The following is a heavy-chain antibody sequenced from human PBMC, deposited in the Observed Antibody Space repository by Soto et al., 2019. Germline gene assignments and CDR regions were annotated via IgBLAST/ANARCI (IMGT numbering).Heavy chain of an antibody. V-gene: IGHV4-31*03. D-gene: IGHD5-12*01. Sequence: SETLSLTCTVSGGSIISGGYYFICIRQHPGKGLELIGYIYYSGSTYYNPSLKSRVTISVDTSKNQFSLKLSSVTAADTAVYYCARGLTRWLQFLGFDYWGQGTLVTVSS. CDR2: IYYSGST. CDR3: ARGLTRWLQFLGFDY. J-gene: IGHJ4*02. CDR1: GGSIISGGYY.